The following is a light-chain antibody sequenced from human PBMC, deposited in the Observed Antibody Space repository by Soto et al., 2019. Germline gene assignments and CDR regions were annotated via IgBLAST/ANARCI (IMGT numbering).Light chain of an antibody. CDR1: QDIKNY. J-gene: IGKJ4*01. Sequence: EIQMTQSPSTLSASLGDRVTITCQASQDIKNYLNWYQQKSGKAPKLLIYDASDLETGIPSRFSGSGSGTDFTFTINSLQPEDIATYYCQQYDNLPLTFGGGTKVDIK. CDR3: QQYDNLPLT. CDR2: DAS. V-gene: IGKV1-33*01.